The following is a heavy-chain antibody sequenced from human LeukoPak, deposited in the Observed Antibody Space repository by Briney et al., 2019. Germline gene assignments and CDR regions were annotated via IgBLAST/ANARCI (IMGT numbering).Heavy chain of an antibody. V-gene: IGHV1-18*01. Sequence: ASVKVSCKASGYTFTSYGISWVRQAPGQGLEWMGWISAYNGNTNYAQKLQGRVTMTTDTSTSTAYTELRSLRSDDTAVYYCASLRRYGDWFDPWGQGTLVTVSS. CDR3: ASLRRYGDWFDP. D-gene: IGHD5-18*01. J-gene: IGHJ5*02. CDR1: GYTFTSYG. CDR2: ISAYNGNT.